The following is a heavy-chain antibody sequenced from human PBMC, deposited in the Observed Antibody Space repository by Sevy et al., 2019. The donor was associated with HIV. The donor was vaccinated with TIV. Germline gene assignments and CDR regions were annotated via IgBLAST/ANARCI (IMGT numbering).Heavy chain of an antibody. V-gene: IGHV3-33*08. CDR3: ARDLEFYDYGDYGPAFMPDY. D-gene: IGHD4-17*01. Sequence: GGSLRLSCAASGFTFNNYAMSWVRQAPGKGLEWVAVIWFDGSNTYYADSVKGRFTISRDIAKNTLHLQMNSLRVEDTAVYYCARDLEFYDYGDYGPAFMPDYWGQGTLVTVSS. CDR1: GFTFNNYA. J-gene: IGHJ4*02. CDR2: IWFDGSNT.